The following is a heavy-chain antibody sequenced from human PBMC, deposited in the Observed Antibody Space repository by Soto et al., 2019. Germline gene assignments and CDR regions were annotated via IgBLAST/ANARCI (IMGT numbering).Heavy chain of an antibody. CDR3: ARLRAGTVHYYYYYMDV. J-gene: IGHJ6*03. D-gene: IGHD1-7*01. CDR1: GFTFSSYA. CDR2: ISGSGGST. Sequence: PGGSLRLSCAASGFTFSSYAMSWVRQAPGKGLEWVSAISGSGGSTYYADSVKGRFTISRDNSKNTLYLQMNSLRAEDTAVYYCARLRAGTVHYYYYYMDVWGKGTTVTVSS. V-gene: IGHV3-23*01.